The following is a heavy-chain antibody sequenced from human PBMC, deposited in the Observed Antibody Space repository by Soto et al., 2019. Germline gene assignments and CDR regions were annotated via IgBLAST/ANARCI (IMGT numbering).Heavy chain of an antibody. Sequence: GASVKVSCKASGYTFTGYYMHWMRQAPGQGLEWMGWINPNSGGTNYAQKFQGRVTMTRDTSISTAYMELSRLRSDDTAVYYCARCGYSNYDWFDPWGQGXLVTVSS. V-gene: IGHV1-2*02. CDR3: ARCGYSNYDWFDP. J-gene: IGHJ5*02. CDR2: INPNSGGT. D-gene: IGHD4-4*01. CDR1: GYTFTGYY.